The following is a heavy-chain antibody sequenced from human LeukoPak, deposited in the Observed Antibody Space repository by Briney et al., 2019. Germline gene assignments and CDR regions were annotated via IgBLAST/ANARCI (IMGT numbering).Heavy chain of an antibody. CDR2: ISTHTGDT. V-gene: IGHV1-18*01. D-gene: IGHD5-24*01. J-gene: IGHJ4*02. CDR1: DYTFTSYG. CDR3: ARGWIEMPTVYFDY. Sequence: ASVKVSCKASDYTFTSYGISWVRQAPGQGLEWMGWISTHTGDTKYTQKLQGRVTMTADTSTRTAYMELRSLRSDGTAVYYCARGWIEMPTVYFDYWGQGTLVSVPS.